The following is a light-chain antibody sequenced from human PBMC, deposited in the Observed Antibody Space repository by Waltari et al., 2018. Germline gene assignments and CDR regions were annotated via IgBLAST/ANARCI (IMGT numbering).Light chain of an antibody. J-gene: IGKJ4*01. CDR2: AAS. CDR1: QGISNS. CDR3: QQYYSTLALT. Sequence: DIQTTQSPSSLSASVGDRVSIPCRASQGISNSLAWYQQKPGKAPKLLLYAASRLESGVPPRFSGSGSGADYTLTISSLQPEDFATYYCQQYYSTLALTFGGGTKVEIK. V-gene: IGKV1-NL1*01.